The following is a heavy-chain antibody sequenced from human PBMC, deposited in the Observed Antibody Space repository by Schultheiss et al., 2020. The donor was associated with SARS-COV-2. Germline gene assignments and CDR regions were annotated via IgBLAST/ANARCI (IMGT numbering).Heavy chain of an antibody. J-gene: IGHJ4*02. CDR1: GGSISSGGYY. CDR2: IYYSGST. D-gene: IGHD3-9*01. CDR3: ARFYDILTGYSDY. V-gene: IGHV4-31*03. Sequence: SETLSLTCTVSGGSISSGGYYWSWIRQHPGKGLEWIGYIYYSGSTYYNPSLKSRVTISVDTSKNQFSLKLSSVTAADTAVYYCARFYDILTGYSDYWGQGTLVTVSS.